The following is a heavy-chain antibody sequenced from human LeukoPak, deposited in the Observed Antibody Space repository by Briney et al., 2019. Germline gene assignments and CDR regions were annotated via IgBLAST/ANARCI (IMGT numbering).Heavy chain of an antibody. V-gene: IGHV3-30*02. CDR3: ARGAKWAYYFDY. J-gene: IGHJ4*02. CDR2: IRYDGSNK. CDR1: GFTFSSYG. Sequence: GGSLRLSCAASGFTFSSYGMHWVRQAPGKGLEWVAFIRYDGSNKYYADSVKGRFTISRDNAKDTLYLHMNSLTAEDTAVYYCARGAKWAYYFDYWGQGTLVTVSS. D-gene: IGHD1-26*01.